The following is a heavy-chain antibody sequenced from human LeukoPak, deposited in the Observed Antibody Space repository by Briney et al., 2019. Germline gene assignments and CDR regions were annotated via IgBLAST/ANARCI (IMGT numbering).Heavy chain of an antibody. Sequence: GGSLRLSCAASGFAFDDYGMSWVRQVPGRGLEWVSDINWNGDRPAYADSVKGRFTIYKDKAKNSLYLQMNSVRAEDTALYYCARDPNNYGRLDYWGQGTLVAVSS. CDR3: ARDPNNYGRLDY. V-gene: IGHV3-20*04. D-gene: IGHD3-16*01. CDR1: GFAFDDYG. J-gene: IGHJ4*02. CDR2: INWNGDRP.